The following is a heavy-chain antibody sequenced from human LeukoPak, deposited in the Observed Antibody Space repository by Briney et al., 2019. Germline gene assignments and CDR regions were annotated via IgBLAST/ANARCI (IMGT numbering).Heavy chain of an antibody. CDR3: ARGAPGWLRYGTKSRNWNDGLDY. J-gene: IGHJ4*02. CDR1: GGTFSSYA. D-gene: IGHD1-1*01. Sequence: WASVKVSCKASGGTFSSYAISWVRQAPGQGLEWMGGIIPIFGTANYAQKFQGRVTITADKSTSTAYMELSSLRSEDTAVYYCARGAPGWLRYGTKSRNWNDGLDYWGQGTLVTVSS. V-gene: IGHV1-69*06. CDR2: IIPIFGTA.